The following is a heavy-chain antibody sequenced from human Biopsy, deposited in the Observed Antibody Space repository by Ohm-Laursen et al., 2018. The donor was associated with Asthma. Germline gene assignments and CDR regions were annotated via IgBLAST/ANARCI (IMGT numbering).Heavy chain of an antibody. CDR2: ISFDGSTK. J-gene: IGHJ4*02. CDR1: GFTFGDYW. CDR3: ARAISSSWWAVEY. Sequence: SLRLSCAASGFTFGDYWMSWVRQVPGKGLEWVALISFDGSTKYFADSVKGRFTISRDNSKNTLYLQMNSLRAEDTAVYYCARAISSSWWAVEYWGQGTLATVSS. D-gene: IGHD6-6*01. V-gene: IGHV3-30*03.